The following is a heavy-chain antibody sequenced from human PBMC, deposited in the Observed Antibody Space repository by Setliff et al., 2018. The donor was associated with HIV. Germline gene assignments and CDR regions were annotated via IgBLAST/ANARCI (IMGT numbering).Heavy chain of an antibody. J-gene: IGHJ5*02. CDR1: GGSTSSYF. D-gene: IGHD2-2*02. CDR2: IHNTGST. V-gene: IGHV4-59*08. Sequence: SETLSLTCTVSGGSTSSYFWSWIRQSPGKGLEWIGYIHNTGSTDSNPSLKSQVTMSVDTSKTQFYLKLRSVTASDTAVYYCARYTSKVDWFDPWGQGTLVTVSS. CDR3: ARYTSKVDWFDP.